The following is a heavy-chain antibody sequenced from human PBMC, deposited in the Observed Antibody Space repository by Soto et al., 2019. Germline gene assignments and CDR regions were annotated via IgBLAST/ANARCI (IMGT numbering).Heavy chain of an antibody. CDR2: ISGSGGST. D-gene: IGHD2-2*01. V-gene: IGHV3-23*01. J-gene: IGHJ6*01. Sequence: PWGSLEVCCASSGFTFSSYAMSWVGQAPGKGLEWVSAISGSGGSTYYADSVKGRFTISRDNSKNTLYLQMNSLRAEDTAVYYCGGYCSSTSCYPYYYYGMDVWGQGTTVTVSS. CDR3: GGYCSSTSCYPYYYYGMDV. CDR1: GFTFSSYA.